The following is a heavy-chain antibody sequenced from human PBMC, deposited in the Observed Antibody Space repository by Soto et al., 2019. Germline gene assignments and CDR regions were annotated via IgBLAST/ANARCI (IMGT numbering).Heavy chain of an antibody. CDR3: ARGPSITIFGVSIRLGFDY. J-gene: IGHJ4*02. V-gene: IGHV3-7*01. CDR1: GFTFSSYW. CDR2: IKQDGSEK. D-gene: IGHD3-3*01. Sequence: GGSLRLSCAASGFTFSSYWMSWVRQAPGKGLEWVANIKQDGSEKYYVDSVKGRFTISRDNAKNSLYLQMNSLRAEDTAVYYCARGPSITIFGVSIRLGFDYWGQGTLVTAPQ.